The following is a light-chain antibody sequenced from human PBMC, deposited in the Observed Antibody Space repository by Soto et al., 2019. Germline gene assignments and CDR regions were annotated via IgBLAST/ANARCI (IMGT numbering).Light chain of an antibody. J-gene: IGLJ1*01. CDR2: EVN. Sequence: NSCTGTSSDVGSYDYVSWYQHHPGKAPKLMIYEVNKRPSGVPDRFSGSKSGNTASLTVSGLQAEDEADYYCSSYAGSNNFPYVFGTGTKVTVL. CDR3: SSYAGSNNFPYV. CDR1: SSDVGSYDY. V-gene: IGLV2-8*01.